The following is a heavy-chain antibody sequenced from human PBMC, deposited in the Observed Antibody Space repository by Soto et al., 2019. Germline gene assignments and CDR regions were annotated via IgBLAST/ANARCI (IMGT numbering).Heavy chain of an antibody. CDR1: GFTFSYYT. CDR2: ITSGSDNI. Sequence: EVQLEESGGGLVRPGASLRLSCAASGFTFSYYTMIWVRQAPGQGLEWVSSITSGSDNIHYADSVKGRFTTSRDNAKNSLYLHMTSLRDEDTALYYCARHITTVTTERIDFWGQGTQVTVSS. D-gene: IGHD4-17*01. V-gene: IGHV3-21*01. CDR3: ARHITTVTTERIDF. J-gene: IGHJ4*02.